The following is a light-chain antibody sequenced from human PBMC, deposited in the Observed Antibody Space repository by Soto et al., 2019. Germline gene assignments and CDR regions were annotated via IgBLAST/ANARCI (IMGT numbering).Light chain of an antibody. CDR3: QQYGSSPGT. CDR2: GAS. J-gene: IGKJ1*01. CDR1: QSVDND. Sequence: EIVMTHSPATLSVSPGDRATLASRASQSVDNDLAWYQQKPGQAPRLLIYGASSRATGIPDRFSGSGSGTDFTLTISRLAPEDFAVYYCQQYGSSPGTFGQGTKVDIK. V-gene: IGKV3-20*01.